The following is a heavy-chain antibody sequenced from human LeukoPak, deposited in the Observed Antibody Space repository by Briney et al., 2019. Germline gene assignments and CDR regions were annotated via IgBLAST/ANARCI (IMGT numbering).Heavy chain of an antibody. V-gene: IGHV1-69*04. J-gene: IGHJ6*02. CDR3: ARERDGYNYFAYYGMDV. Sequence: ASVKVSCKASGGTFSSYAICWVRQAPGQGLEWMGRIIPILGIANYAQKFQGRVTITANKSTSTAYMELSSLRSEDTAVYYCARERDGYNYFAYYGMDVWGQGTTVTVSS. CDR2: IIPILGIA. CDR1: GGTFSSYA. D-gene: IGHD5-24*01.